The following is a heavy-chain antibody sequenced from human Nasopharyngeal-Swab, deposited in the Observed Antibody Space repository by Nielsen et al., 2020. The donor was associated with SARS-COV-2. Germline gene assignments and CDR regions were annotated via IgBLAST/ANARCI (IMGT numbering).Heavy chain of an antibody. J-gene: IGHJ4*02. CDR1: GYIFTSYD. CDR3: ARHGVAEDY. D-gene: IGHD3-3*01. Sequence: ASVNLSCRASGYIFTSYDISWVRQARGQGLEWTGWIGAYNGNTNYAQKLQDRVTMTTDTSTSTVYMELRSLRSDDTAVYYCARHGVAEDYWGQGTLVTVSS. CDR2: IGAYNGNT. V-gene: IGHV1-18*01.